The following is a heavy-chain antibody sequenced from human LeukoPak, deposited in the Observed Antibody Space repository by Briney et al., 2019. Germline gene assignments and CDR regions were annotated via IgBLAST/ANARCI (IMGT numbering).Heavy chain of an antibody. V-gene: IGHV4-39*01. Sequence: PSETLSLTCTVSGGSISSSGSYWGWIRQSPGKGLEWIASVKYGGSTYYNPSLKSRLTISVDTSKNQFSVKLSSVTAADTAVYYCIEYDFWRTFRILWGQGTLVTVSS. D-gene: IGHD3-3*01. CDR2: VKYGGST. CDR1: GGSISSSGSY. CDR3: IEYDFWRTFRIL. J-gene: IGHJ4*02.